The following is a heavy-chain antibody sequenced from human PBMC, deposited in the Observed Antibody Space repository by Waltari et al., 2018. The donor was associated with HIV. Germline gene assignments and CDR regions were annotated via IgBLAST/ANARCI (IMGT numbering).Heavy chain of an antibody. CDR3: ASARETMGVDVDS. CDR1: GGAFSSYT. Sequence: QVQLVQSGAEVKKPGSSVKVSCKASGGAFSSYTINWVGKAPGQGLDWLGRIIQMANTPTNAQKFQGRVTITADKSTSTAYMELTSLRSDDTAVYYCASARETMGVDVDSWGLGTLVTVSS. CDR2: IIQMANTP. D-gene: IGHD3-16*01. V-gene: IGHV1-69*08. J-gene: IGHJ4*02.